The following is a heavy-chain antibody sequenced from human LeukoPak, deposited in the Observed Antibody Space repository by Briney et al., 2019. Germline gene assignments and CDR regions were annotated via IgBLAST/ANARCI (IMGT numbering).Heavy chain of an antibody. J-gene: IGHJ6*03. CDR3: ARGRSSSSHGYYYYYMDV. Sequence: PGRSLRLSCAASGFTFSSYGMHWVRQAPGKGLEWVAVIWYDGSNKYYADSVKGRFTISRDNSKNTLYLQMNSLRAEDTAVYYCARGRSSSSHGYYYYYMDVWGKGTTVTVSS. CDR2: IWYDGSNK. V-gene: IGHV3-33*01. D-gene: IGHD6-6*01. CDR1: GFTFSSYG.